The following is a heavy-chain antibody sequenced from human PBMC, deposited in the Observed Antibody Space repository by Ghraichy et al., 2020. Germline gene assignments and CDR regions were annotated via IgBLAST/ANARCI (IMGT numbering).Heavy chain of an antibody. CDR1: GFTFSSYG. J-gene: IGHJ6*02. D-gene: IGHD2-2*01. Sequence: GGSLRLSCAASGFTFSSYGMHWVRQAPGKGLEWVAVIWYDGSNKYYADSVKGRFTISRDNSKNTLYLQMNSLRAEDTAVYYCARESSYARGSIYYYGMDVWGQGTTVTVSS. CDR3: ARESSYARGSIYYYGMDV. CDR2: IWYDGSNK. V-gene: IGHV3-33*01.